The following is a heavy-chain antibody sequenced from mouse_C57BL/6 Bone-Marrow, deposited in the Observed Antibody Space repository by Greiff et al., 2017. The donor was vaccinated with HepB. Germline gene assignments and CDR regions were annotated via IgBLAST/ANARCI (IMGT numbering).Heavy chain of an antibody. D-gene: IGHD1-1*01. Sequence: EVKLMESGAELVRPGASVKLSCTASGFNIKDDYMHWVKQRPEQGLEWIGWFDPGNGDTEYASKFQGKATITADTSSNTAYLQLSSLTSEDTAVYYCTTGTVPFDYCGQGTTLTVSS. CDR1: GFNIKDDY. CDR3: TTGTVPFDY. J-gene: IGHJ2*01. CDR2: FDPGNGDT. V-gene: IGHV14-4*01.